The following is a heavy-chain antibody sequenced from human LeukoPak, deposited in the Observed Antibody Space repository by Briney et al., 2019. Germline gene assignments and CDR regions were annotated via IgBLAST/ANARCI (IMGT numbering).Heavy chain of an antibody. D-gene: IGHD3-10*01. CDR1: GGSISSYY. CDR3: ARGGLYGSELNPFDY. V-gene: IGHV4-4*07. Sequence: SETLSLTCTVSGGSISSYYWSWIRQPAGKGLEWIGRIYTSGSTNYNPSLKSRVTMSVDTSKNQFSLKLSSVTAADTAVYYCARGGLYGSELNPFDYWGQGTLVTVSS. CDR2: IYTSGST. J-gene: IGHJ4*02.